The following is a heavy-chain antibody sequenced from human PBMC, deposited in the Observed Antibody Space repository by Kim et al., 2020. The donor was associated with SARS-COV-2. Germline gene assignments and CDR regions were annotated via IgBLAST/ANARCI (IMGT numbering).Heavy chain of an antibody. J-gene: IGHJ4*02. Sequence: QKCQGRVTLTRDTSINTAYMELSRLRSDDTAVYYCARDLEVRGVMHYFDYWGQGALVTVSS. CDR3: ARDLEVRGVMHYFDY. V-gene: IGHV1-2*02. D-gene: IGHD3-10*01.